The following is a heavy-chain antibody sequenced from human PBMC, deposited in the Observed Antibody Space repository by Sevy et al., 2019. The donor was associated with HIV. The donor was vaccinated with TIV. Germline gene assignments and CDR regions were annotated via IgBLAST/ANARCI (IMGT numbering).Heavy chain of an antibody. Sequence: GGSLRLSCAASGFTFSDHDMEWVRQAPGKGLEWVGRIRNKADGYTTEYAASVKGRFTISRDDSKNSLYLLMNSLKTEDTAVYYCATHAGIAAAGRVFDYWGQGTLVTVSS. CDR1: GFTFSDHD. V-gene: IGHV3-72*01. J-gene: IGHJ4*02. CDR2: IRNKADGYTT. CDR3: ATHAGIAAAGRVFDY. D-gene: IGHD6-13*01.